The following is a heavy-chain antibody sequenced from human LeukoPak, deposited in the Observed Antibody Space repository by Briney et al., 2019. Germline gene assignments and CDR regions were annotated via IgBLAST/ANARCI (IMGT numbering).Heavy chain of an antibody. V-gene: IGHV1-69*01. Sequence: ASVKVSCKASGGTFSSYAISWVRQAPGQGHEWMGGIIPIFGTANYAQKFQGRVTITADESTSTAYMELSSLRSEDTAVYYCARDLNWGSFDAFDIWGQGTMVTVSS. D-gene: IGHD7-27*01. CDR1: GGTFSSYA. CDR2: IIPIFGTA. J-gene: IGHJ3*02. CDR3: ARDLNWGSFDAFDI.